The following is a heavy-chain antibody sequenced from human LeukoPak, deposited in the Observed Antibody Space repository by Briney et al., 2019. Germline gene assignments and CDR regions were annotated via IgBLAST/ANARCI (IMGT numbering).Heavy chain of an antibody. D-gene: IGHD5-18*01. CDR2: IGGRGTNT. V-gene: IGHV3-23*01. Sequence: GGSLRLSCAGSGFTFSNYAMIWVRQAPGKGLEWVSAIGGRGTNTFYADSVKGRFTISRDNSKNMLYLQMNSLRAEDTAVYYCAKGQLRSPSHWGQGALVTVSS. CDR1: GFTFSNYA. J-gene: IGHJ4*02. CDR3: AKGQLRSPSH.